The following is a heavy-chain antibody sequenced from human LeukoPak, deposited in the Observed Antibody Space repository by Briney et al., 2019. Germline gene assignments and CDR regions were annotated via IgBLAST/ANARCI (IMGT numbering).Heavy chain of an antibody. Sequence: SVKVSCKASGGTFSSYAISWVRQAPGQGLEWMGGIIPIFGTANYAQKFQGRVTITADESTSTAYMELSSLRSEDTAVYYCARVRYYDSSGYPYHTLNWFDPWGQGTLVTVSS. V-gene: IGHV1-69*13. CDR1: GGTFSSYA. D-gene: IGHD3-22*01. J-gene: IGHJ5*02. CDR2: IIPIFGTA. CDR3: ARVRYYDSSGYPYHTLNWFDP.